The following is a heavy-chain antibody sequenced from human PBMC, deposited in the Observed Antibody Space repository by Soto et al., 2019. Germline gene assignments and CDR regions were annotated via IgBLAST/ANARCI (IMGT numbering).Heavy chain of an antibody. Sequence: PSETLSLTCTVSGGSISSYYWSWIRQPPGKGLEWIGYIYYSGSTNYNPSLKSRVTISVDTSKNQFSLKLSSVTAADTAVYYCARGGSGSYYTLDYWGQGTLVTVSS. CDR1: GGSISSYY. D-gene: IGHD3-10*01. CDR3: ARGGSGSYYTLDY. V-gene: IGHV4-59*01. CDR2: IYYSGST. J-gene: IGHJ4*02.